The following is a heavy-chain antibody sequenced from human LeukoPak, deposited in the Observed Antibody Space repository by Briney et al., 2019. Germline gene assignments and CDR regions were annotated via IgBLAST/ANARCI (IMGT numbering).Heavy chain of an antibody. CDR1: GLTFRSYG. D-gene: IGHD4-17*01. J-gene: IGHJ3*02. CDR3: ARVGMTTVTTGAFDI. CDR2: IWYDGSNK. V-gene: IGHV3-33*01. Sequence: GGSLRLSCAASGLTFRSYGMHWVRQAPGKGLEWVAVIWYDGSNKYYADSVKGRFTISRDNSKNTLYLQMNSLRAEDTAVYYCARVGMTTVTTGAFDIWGLGTMVTVSS.